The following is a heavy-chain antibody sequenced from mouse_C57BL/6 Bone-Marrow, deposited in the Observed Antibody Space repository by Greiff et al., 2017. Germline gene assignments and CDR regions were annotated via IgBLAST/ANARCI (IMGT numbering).Heavy chain of an antibody. CDR3: ARQGDSYYFDY. Sequence: EVKLVESGGGLVQPGGSLKLSCAASGFTFSDYGMAWVRQAPRKGPAWVAFISNLAYSIYYADTVTGRFTISRENAKNTLYLEMSSLRSEDTAMYYCARQGDSYYFDYWGQGTTLTVSS. J-gene: IGHJ2*01. V-gene: IGHV5-15*01. CDR2: ISNLAYSI. CDR1: GFTFSDYG.